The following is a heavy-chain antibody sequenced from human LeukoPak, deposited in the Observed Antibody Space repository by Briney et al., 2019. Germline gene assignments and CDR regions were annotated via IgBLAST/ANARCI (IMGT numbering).Heavy chain of an antibody. D-gene: IGHD6-13*01. Sequence: GGSLRLSCAASGFTFSSYAMHWVRQAPGKGLEWVVVISYDGSNKYYADSVKGRFTISRDNSKNTLYLQMNSLRAEDTAVYYCARGQQLVPHFFDYWGQGTLVTVSP. CDR3: ARGQQLVPHFFDY. V-gene: IGHV3-30-3*01. J-gene: IGHJ4*02. CDR2: ISYDGSNK. CDR1: GFTFSSYA.